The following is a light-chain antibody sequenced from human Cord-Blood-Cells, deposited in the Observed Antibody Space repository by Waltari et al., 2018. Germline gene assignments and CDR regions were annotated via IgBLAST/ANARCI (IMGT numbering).Light chain of an antibody. J-gene: IGKJ1*01. CDR3: QQYGSSPRT. CDR1: QSVSSSY. V-gene: IGKV3-20*01. Sequence: EIVLTQSPGTLSLSPGDRATLSCRASQSVSSSYLAWDQQKPGQAPRLLIYGASSRATGIPDRFSGSWSGTDFTLTISRLEPEDFAVYYCQQYGSSPRTFGQGTKVEIK. CDR2: GAS.